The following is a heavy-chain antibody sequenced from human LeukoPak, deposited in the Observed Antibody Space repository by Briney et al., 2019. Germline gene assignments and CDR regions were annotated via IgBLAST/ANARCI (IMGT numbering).Heavy chain of an antibody. Sequence: GESLKISCKGSGYTFTRDWIGWVRQMPGKGLEWMGIIYPGDSETRYSPSFQGQVTISADKSINTVYLQWSSLKALDTAMYYCARQGRSDYWGQGTLVIVSS. CDR1: GYTFTRDW. V-gene: IGHV5-51*01. CDR2: IYPGDSET. CDR3: ARQGRSDY. J-gene: IGHJ4*02.